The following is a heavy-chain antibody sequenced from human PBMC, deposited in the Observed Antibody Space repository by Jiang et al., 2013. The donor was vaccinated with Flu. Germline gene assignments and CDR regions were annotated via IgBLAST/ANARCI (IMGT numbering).Heavy chain of an antibody. CDR2: IDPSDSYT. J-gene: IGHJ4*02. CDR3: ALNIAAAGTGGDY. V-gene: IGHV5-10-1*01. Sequence: SWVRQMPGKGLEWMGRIDPSDSYTNYQPSFQGHVTISADKSISTAYLQWSSLKASDTAMYYCALNIAAAGTGGDYWGQGTLVTVSS. D-gene: IGHD6-13*01.